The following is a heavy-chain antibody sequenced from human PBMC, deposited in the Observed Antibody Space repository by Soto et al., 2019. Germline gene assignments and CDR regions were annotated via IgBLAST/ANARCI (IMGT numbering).Heavy chain of an antibody. J-gene: IGHJ4*02. V-gene: IGHV4-59*01. CDR2: IYYSGST. D-gene: IGHD1-26*01. CDR1: GGSISSYY. CDR3: ARAESHKWELRPFDY. Sequence: SETLSLTCTVSGGSISSYYWSWIRQPPGKGLEWIGYIYYSGSTNYNPSLKSRVTISVDTSKNQFSLKLSSVTAADTAVYYCARAESHKWELRPFDYWGQGTLVTVSS.